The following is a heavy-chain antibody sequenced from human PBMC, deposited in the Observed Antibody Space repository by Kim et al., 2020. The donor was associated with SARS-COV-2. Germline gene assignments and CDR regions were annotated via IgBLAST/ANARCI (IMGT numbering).Heavy chain of an antibody. Sequence: ASVKVSCKASGYTFTSYGISWVRQAPGQGLEWMGWISAYNGNTNYAQKLQGRVTMTTDTSTSTAYMELRSLRSDDTAVYYCARGEVGIAAAGTLVDYWGQGTLVTVSS. CDR1: GYTFTSYG. D-gene: IGHD6-13*01. CDR2: ISAYNGNT. J-gene: IGHJ4*02. CDR3: ARGEVGIAAAGTLVDY. V-gene: IGHV1-18*01.